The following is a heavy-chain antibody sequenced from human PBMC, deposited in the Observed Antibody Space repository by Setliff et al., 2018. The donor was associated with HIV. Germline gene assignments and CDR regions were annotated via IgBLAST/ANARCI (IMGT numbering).Heavy chain of an antibody. CDR2: FDPEDGET. V-gene: IGHV1-24*01. J-gene: IGHJ2*01. CDR3: ATVSRSGYFDL. CDR1: GYTFTDYY. Sequence: GASVKVSCKASGYTFTDYYMHWVRQAPGKGLEWMGGFDPEDGETIYAQKFQGRVTMTEDTSTDTAYMELSSLRSEDTAVYYCATVSRSGYFDLWGRGTLVTVSS.